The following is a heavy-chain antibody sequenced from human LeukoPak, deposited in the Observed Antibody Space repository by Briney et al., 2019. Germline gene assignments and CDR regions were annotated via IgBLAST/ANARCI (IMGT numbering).Heavy chain of an antibody. V-gene: IGHV4-59*08. CDR1: GFTVSSNY. D-gene: IGHD6-6*01. CDR2: IYYTGST. J-gene: IGHJ4*02. CDR3: ARRPLYSSSGDTFDY. Sequence: PGGSLRLSCAASGFTVSSNYMSWVRQPPGKGLEWIGYIYYTGSTYYNPSLKSRVTISVDTSKNQFSLKLSSVTAADTAVYYCARRPLYSSSGDTFDYWGQGTLVTVSS.